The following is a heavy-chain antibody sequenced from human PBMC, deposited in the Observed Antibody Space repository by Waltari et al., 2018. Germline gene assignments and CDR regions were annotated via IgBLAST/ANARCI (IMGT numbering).Heavy chain of an antibody. J-gene: IGHJ5*02. CDR2: IYTSGST. CDR3: ARDQVQVGATRGFWFDP. D-gene: IGHD1-26*01. V-gene: IGHV4-4*07. Sequence: QVQLQESGPGLVKPSETLSLTCTVSGGSISSYYWSWIRPPAGKGLEWIGRIYTSGSTNYNPSLKSRVTMSVDTSKNQFSLKLSSVTAADTAVYYCARDQVQVGATRGFWFDPWGQGTLVTVSS. CDR1: GGSISSYY.